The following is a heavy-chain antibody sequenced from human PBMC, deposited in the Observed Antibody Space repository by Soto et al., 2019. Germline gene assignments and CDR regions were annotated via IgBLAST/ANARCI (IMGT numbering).Heavy chain of an antibody. J-gene: IGHJ5*02. CDR1: GGSLNSYY. D-gene: IGHD4-17*01. CDR2: IYYTGST. Sequence: QVPLQESGPGLVKPSETLSLTCTVSGGSLNSYYWSWIRQSPGKGLKWIGQIYYTGSTNHNPSLNSRVTISVDRSKNQFSLRLGSVPAAYTADYYCAIAKTTGYNGVDPWGQGNLVTVSS. CDR3: AIAKTTGYNGVDP. V-gene: IGHV4-59*08.